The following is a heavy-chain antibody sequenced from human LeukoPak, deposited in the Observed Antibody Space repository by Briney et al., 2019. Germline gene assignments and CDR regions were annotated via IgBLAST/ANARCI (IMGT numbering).Heavy chain of an antibody. V-gene: IGHV1-2*02. Sequence: GASVKVSCTASGYTFTAYYMHWVRQAPGQGLEWLGWIIPNSGGTNYAQKFQGRVTMTRDTSISTAYMELRSLRSDDTAVYYRAREGRAYCGGDCYAPSYYYYYMDVWGKGTTVTVSS. CDR2: IIPNSGGT. CDR1: GYTFTAYY. J-gene: IGHJ6*03. CDR3: AREGRAYCGGDCYAPSYYYYYMDV. D-gene: IGHD2-21*02.